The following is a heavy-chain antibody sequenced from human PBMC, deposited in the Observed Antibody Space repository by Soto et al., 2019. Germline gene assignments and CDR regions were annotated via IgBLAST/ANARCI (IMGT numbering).Heavy chain of an antibody. J-gene: IGHJ4*02. V-gene: IGHV3-48*01. CDR3: ATDKLGYCSDGRCYRPGYFEN. CDR1: GFTFNIYS. Sequence: GGSLRLSCAASGFTFNIYSMNWVLQAPGKGLEWVSYISGSSSTTYYADSVKGRFTISRDNAKNSLYLQMNSLRAEDTAVYYCATDKLGYCSDGRCYRPGYFENWGQGTPVTXSS. CDR2: ISGSSSTT. D-gene: IGHD2-15*01.